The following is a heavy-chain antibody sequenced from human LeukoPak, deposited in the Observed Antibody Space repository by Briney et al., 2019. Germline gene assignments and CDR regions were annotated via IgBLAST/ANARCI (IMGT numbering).Heavy chain of an antibody. CDR3: AKDLILRGAWFDP. Sequence: PGGSLRLSCAASGFTFSSYSMNWVRQAPGKGLEWVSSISTSSSYIYYADSVKGRFTISRDNAKNSLYLQMNSLRAEDTAVYYCAKDLILRGAWFDPRGQGTLVTVSS. D-gene: IGHD3-3*01. V-gene: IGHV3-21*04. CDR1: GFTFSSYS. CDR2: ISTSSSYI. J-gene: IGHJ5*02.